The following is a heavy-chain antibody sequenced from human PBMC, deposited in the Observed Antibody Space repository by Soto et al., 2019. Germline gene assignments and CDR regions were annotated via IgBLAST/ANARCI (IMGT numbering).Heavy chain of an antibody. CDR2: IYYSGST. CDR1: GGSISSYY. V-gene: IGHV4-59*01. CDR3: GRGKYSGYEVWFEP. Sequence: SETLSLTCTVSGGSISSYYWSWIRQPPGKGLEWIGYIYYSGSTNYNPSLKSRVTISVDTSKNQFSLKLSSVTAADTAVYYCGRGKYSGYEVWFEPWGQGTLVTVSS. D-gene: IGHD5-12*01. J-gene: IGHJ5*02.